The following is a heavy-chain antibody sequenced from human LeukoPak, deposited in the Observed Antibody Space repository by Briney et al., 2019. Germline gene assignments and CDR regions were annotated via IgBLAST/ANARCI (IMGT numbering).Heavy chain of an antibody. J-gene: IGHJ4*02. V-gene: IGHV3-9*01. D-gene: IGHD6-19*01. Sequence: PGRSLRLSCAASGFTFDDYAMHWVRQAPGKGLEWVSGISWNSGSIGYADSVKGRFTISRDNAKNSLYLQMNSLRAEDTALYYCAKALKVDSSGWYYFDYWGQGTLVTVSS. CDR3: AKALKVDSSGWYYFDY. CDR1: GFTFDDYA. CDR2: ISWNSGSI.